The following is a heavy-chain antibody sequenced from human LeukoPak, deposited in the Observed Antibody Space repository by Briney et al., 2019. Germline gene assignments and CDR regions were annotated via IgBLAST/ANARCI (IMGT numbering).Heavy chain of an antibody. V-gene: IGHV4-59*08. CDR1: GGSISSYY. J-gene: IGHJ4*02. CDR3: ARVKQWLADY. Sequence: YPSETLSLTCTVSGGSISSYYWSWIRQPPGKGLEWIGYIYYSGSTNYNPSLKSRVTISVDTSKNQFSLKLSSVTTADTAVYYCARVKQWLADYWGQGTLVTVSS. D-gene: IGHD6-19*01. CDR2: IYYSGST.